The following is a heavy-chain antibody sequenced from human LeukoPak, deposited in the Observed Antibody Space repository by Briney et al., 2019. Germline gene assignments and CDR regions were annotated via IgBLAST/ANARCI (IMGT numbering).Heavy chain of an antibody. V-gene: IGHV4-59*01. J-gene: IGHJ5*02. D-gene: IGHD1-1*01. CDR1: GGSISSYY. CDR3: ARGTGTEGDWFDP. CDR2: ISYSGST. Sequence: SETLSLTCTVSGGSISSYYWSWTRQPPGKGLEWIGYISYSGSTNYNPSLKSRVTMSVDTSKNQFSLKLSSVTAAGTAVYYCARGTGTEGDWFDPWGQGTLVTVSS.